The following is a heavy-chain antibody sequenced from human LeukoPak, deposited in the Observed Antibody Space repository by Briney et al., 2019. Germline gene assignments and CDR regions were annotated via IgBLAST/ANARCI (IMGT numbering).Heavy chain of an antibody. CDR1: GFTFSSYG. V-gene: IGHV3-30*19. D-gene: IGHD5-18*01. Sequence: GRSLRLSCAASGFTFSSYGMHWVRQAPGKGLEWVAVISYDGSNKYYADSVKGRFTISRDNSKNTLYLQMNSLRAEDTAVYYCXXXXXXXSYGSFDYWGQGTLVTVSS. J-gene: IGHJ4*02. CDR2: ISYDGSNK. CDR3: XXXXXXXSYGSFDY.